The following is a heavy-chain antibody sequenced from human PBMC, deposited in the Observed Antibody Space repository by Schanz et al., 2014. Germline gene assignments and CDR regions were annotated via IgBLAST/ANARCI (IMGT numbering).Heavy chain of an antibody. J-gene: IGHJ4*02. Sequence: QVQLQESGPGLVKPSETLSLTCTVSGGSISSYYWSWIRQPPGKGLEWIGYMYYSGSTNYNPSLNSRVTISVDTSKNQFSLKVTSVTPADTAVYYCARGVLGSGYRQQYYFDHRGQGTLVTVSS. D-gene: IGHD3-3*01. CDR1: GGSISSYY. CDR2: MYYSGST. V-gene: IGHV4-59*12. CDR3: ARGVLGSGYRQQYYFDH.